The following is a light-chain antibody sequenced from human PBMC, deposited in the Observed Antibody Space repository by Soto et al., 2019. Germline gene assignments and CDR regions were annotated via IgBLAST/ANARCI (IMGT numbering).Light chain of an antibody. V-gene: IGKV1-27*01. CDR3: HKYNSAPLT. Sequence: DIQMTQSPSSLSASVGDRVTITCRASQGISNYLAWYQQKPGKVPKLLIYAASTLQSGVPSRFSGSGSGTDFTLTISSLQPEEVATYYFHKYNSAPLTFGHETKVNIK. J-gene: IGKJ3*01. CDR2: AAS. CDR1: QGISNY.